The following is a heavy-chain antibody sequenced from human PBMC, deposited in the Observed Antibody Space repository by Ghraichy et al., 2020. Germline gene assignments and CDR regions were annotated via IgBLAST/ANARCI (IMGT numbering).Heavy chain of an antibody. CDR1: GFTFSSYW. J-gene: IGHJ2*01. CDR2: INSDGSST. D-gene: IGHD3-22*01. CDR3: ARGMSDFYDSSGYYYVGDWYFDL. V-gene: IGHV3-74*01. Sequence: GSLRLSCAASGFTFSSYWMHWVRQAPGKGLVWVSRINSDGSSTSYADSVKGRFTISRDNAKNTLYLQMNSLRAEDTAVYYCARGMSDFYDSSGYYYVGDWYFDLWGRGTLVTVSS.